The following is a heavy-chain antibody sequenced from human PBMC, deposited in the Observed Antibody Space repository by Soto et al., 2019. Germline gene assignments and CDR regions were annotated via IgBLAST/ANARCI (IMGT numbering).Heavy chain of an antibody. D-gene: IGHD3-3*01. J-gene: IGHJ4*02. V-gene: IGHV3-7*01. CDR3: ARDFGVQELDY. Sequence: PGGSLRLSCAASGFTFSSFWITWVRQAPGKGLEWVANINQDGSEKHYVDSVKGRFTLSRDNAENSVYLQMNSLRADDTAVYYCARDFGVQELDYWGQGTLVTVPQ. CDR2: INQDGSEK. CDR1: GFTFSSFW.